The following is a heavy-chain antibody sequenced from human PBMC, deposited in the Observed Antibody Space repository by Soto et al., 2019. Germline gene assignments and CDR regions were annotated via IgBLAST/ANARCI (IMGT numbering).Heavy chain of an antibody. J-gene: IGHJ5*02. CDR1: GGSISSYY. V-gene: IGHV4-59*08. D-gene: IGHD2-15*01. CDR2: IYYSGST. CDR3: ARHRGSNWFDP. Sequence: PSETLSLTCTVSGGSISSYYWSWIRQPPGKGLEWIGYIYYSGSTNYNPSLKSRVTISVDTSKNQFSLKLSSVTAADTAVYYCARHRGSNWFDPWGQGTLVTVSS.